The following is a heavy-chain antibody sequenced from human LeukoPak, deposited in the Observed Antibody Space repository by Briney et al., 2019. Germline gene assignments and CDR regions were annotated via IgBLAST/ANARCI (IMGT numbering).Heavy chain of an antibody. Sequence: PSETLSLTCTVSGGSISSYYWSWIRQPPGKGLEWIGYIYYSGSTYYTPSLKSRVTISVDTSKNQFSLKLSSVTAADTAVYYCAREMRGSGWYYYFDYWGQGTLVTVSS. CDR1: GGSISSYY. V-gene: IGHV4-59*12. D-gene: IGHD6-19*01. CDR2: IYYSGST. J-gene: IGHJ4*02. CDR3: AREMRGSGWYYYFDY.